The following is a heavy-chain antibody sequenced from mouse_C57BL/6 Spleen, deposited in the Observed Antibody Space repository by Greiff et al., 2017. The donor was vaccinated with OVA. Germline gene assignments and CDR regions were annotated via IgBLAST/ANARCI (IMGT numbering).Heavy chain of an antibody. J-gene: IGHJ4*01. CDR1: GYTFTDYE. V-gene: IGHV1-15*01. CDR2: IDPETGGP. CDR3: TPGGVKDYYAMDY. Sequence: QVQLKESGAELVRPGASVTLSCKASGYTFTDYEMHWVKQTPVHGLEWIGAIDPETGGPAYNQKFKGKAILTADKSSSTAYMELRSLTSEDSAVYYCTPGGVKDYYAMDYWGQGTSVTVSS. D-gene: IGHD2-2*01.